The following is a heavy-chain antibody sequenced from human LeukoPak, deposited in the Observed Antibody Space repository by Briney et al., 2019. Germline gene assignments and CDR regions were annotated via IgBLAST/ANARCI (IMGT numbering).Heavy chain of an antibody. V-gene: IGHV3-23*01. CDR2: TSGSGGST. Sequence: GGTLTLSCAASGFTFSSYGMSWVRQAPRKGLEWVSATSGSGGSTYYADSVKGRFTISRDNSKNSLYLQMNSLRAEDTAVYYCAREGGSPGGLRHWGYYYYYYMDVWGKGTTVTVSS. D-gene: IGHD3-16*01. J-gene: IGHJ6*03. CDR1: GFTFSSYG. CDR3: AREGGSPGGLRHWGYYYYYYMDV.